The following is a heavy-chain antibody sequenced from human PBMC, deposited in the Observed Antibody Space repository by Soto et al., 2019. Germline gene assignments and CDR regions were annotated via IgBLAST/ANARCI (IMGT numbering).Heavy chain of an antibody. Sequence: ASVKVSCKVSGYTLTELSMHWVRQAPGKGLEWMGGFDPEDGETIYAQKFQGRVTMTEDTSTDTAYMELSSLRSEDTAVYYCATPAEWELRSAHPGVYFDYWGQGTLVTVSS. J-gene: IGHJ4*02. CDR2: FDPEDGET. CDR3: ATPAEWELRSAHPGVYFDY. D-gene: IGHD1-26*01. V-gene: IGHV1-24*01. CDR1: GYTLTELS.